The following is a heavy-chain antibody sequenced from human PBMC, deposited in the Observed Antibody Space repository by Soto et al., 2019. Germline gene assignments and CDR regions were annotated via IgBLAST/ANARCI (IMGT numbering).Heavy chain of an antibody. Sequence: QVQLQESGPGLVKPSQTLSLTCTVSGGSISSGGYYWSWIRQHPGKGREWIGYIYYSGSTYYNPSLKSRVTISVDTSKNQFSLKLSSVTAADTAVYYCARGSGGPTVVTQFDYWGQGTLVTVSS. J-gene: IGHJ4*02. CDR1: GGSISSGGYY. D-gene: IGHD2-15*01. CDR3: ARGSGGPTVVTQFDY. V-gene: IGHV4-31*03. CDR2: IYYSGST.